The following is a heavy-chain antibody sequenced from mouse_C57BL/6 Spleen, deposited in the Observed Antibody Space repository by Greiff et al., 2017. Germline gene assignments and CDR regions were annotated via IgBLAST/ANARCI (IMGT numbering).Heavy chain of an antibody. CDR3: ALITTVVEGFAY. Sequence: QVQLQQSGAELARPGASVKLSCKASGYTFTSYGISWVKQRTGQGLEWIGEIYPRSGNTYYNEKFKGKATLTADKSSSTAYMELRSLTSEDSAVYFCALITTVVEGFAYWGQGTLVTVSA. CDR2: IYPRSGNT. J-gene: IGHJ3*01. V-gene: IGHV1-81*01. D-gene: IGHD1-1*01. CDR1: GYTFTSYG.